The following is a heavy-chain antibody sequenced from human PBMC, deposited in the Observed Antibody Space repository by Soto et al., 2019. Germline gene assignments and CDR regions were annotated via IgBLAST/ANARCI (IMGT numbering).Heavy chain of an antibody. Sequence: GGSLRLSCAASGFTFSGSAMHWVRQASGKGLEWVGRIRTKANSYATSYAASVEGRFTISRDDSIDTAYLQMNSLKTEDTAVYYCTRTTQVQYGSGSIDYWGQGTLVTVSS. V-gene: IGHV3-73*01. J-gene: IGHJ4*02. CDR1: GFTFSGSA. D-gene: IGHD3-10*01. CDR2: IRTKANSYAT. CDR3: TRTTQVQYGSGSIDY.